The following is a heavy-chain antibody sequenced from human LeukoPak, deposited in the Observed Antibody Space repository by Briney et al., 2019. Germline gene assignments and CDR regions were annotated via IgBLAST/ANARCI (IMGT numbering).Heavy chain of an antibody. J-gene: IGHJ4*02. V-gene: IGHV3-30-3*01. Sequence: PGGSLRLSCAASGFTFSSYAMHWVRQAPGKGLEWVAVISYDGSNKYYADSVKGRFTISRDNSKNTLYLQMNSLRAEDTAVYYCARGSGSYGYWGQGTLVTASS. CDR3: ARGSGSYGY. CDR1: GFTFSSYA. CDR2: ISYDGSNK. D-gene: IGHD3-10*01.